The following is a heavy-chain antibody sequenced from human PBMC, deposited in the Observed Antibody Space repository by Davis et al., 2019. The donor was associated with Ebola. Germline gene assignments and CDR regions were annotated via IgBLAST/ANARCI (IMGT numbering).Heavy chain of an antibody. CDR3: ARVKVLVNWFDP. CDR1: GGTFSSYA. V-gene: IGHV1-69*13. Sequence: SVKVSCKASGGTFSSYAISWVRQAPGQGLEWMGGIIPIFGTANYAQKFQGRVTITADESTSTAYMELSSLRSEDTAVYYCARVKVLVNWFDPWGQGTLVTVSS. CDR2: IIPIFGTA. J-gene: IGHJ5*02.